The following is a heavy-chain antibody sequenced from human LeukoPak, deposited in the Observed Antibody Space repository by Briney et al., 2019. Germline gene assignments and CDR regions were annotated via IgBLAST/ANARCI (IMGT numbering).Heavy chain of an antibody. Sequence: KPSETLSLTCAVYGGSFSGYYWSWIRQPPGKGLEWIGEINHSGSTNYNPSLKSRVTISVDTSKNQFSLKLSSVTAADTAVYYCATSGDLRRRVSSYWGQGTLVTVSS. CDR1: GGSFSGYY. CDR3: ATSGDLRRRVSSY. D-gene: IGHD7-27*01. J-gene: IGHJ4*02. V-gene: IGHV4-34*01. CDR2: INHSGST.